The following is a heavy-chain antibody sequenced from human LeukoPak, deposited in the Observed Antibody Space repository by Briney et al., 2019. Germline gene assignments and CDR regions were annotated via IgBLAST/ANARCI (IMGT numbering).Heavy chain of an antibody. CDR1: GFTFSSYG. D-gene: IGHD1/OR15-1a*01. J-gene: IGHJ4*02. Sequence: GGSLRLSCAASGFTFSSYGMHWVRQAPGKGLEWVAFIRYDGSNKYYADSVKGRFTISRDNSKNTLYLQMNSLRSEDTAVYYCARWRTTYLDYWGRGTLVTVSS. V-gene: IGHV3-30*02. CDR2: IRYDGSNK. CDR3: ARWRTTYLDY.